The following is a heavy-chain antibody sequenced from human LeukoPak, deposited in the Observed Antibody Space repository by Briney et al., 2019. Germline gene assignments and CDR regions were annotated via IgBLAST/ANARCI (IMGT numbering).Heavy chain of an antibody. D-gene: IGHD1-26*01. CDR1: GFXFXSYG. V-gene: IGHV3-33*06. J-gene: IGHJ5*02. Sequence: XCAXSGFXFXSYGMHWVRQAPGKGLEWVAVIWYDGSNKYYADSVKGRFTISRDNSKNTLYLQMNSLRAEDTAVYYCAKDKGATVNWFDPWGQGTLVTVSS. CDR3: AKDKGATVNWFDP. CDR2: IWYDGSNK.